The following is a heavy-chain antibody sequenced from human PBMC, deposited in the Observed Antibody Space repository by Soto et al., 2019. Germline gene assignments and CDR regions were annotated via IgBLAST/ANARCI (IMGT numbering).Heavy chain of an antibody. CDR2: ISHDGTDA. D-gene: IGHD3-22*01. CDR3: AKASGESSGYRVDY. Sequence: QVQLVESGGGVVQPEKSLRLSCAGSGFIFRSYGMHWVRQAPGKGLEWVGVISHDGTDAYYADSVKGRFTISRDNSKNTLYLQVNSLRAEDTAMYYCAKASGESSGYRVDYWGQGTLVTVSS. J-gene: IGHJ4*02. V-gene: IGHV3-30*18. CDR1: GFIFRSYG.